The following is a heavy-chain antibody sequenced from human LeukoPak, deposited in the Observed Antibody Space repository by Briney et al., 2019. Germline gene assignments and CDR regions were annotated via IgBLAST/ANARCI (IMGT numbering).Heavy chain of an antibody. J-gene: IGHJ5*01. CDR1: GFTFSSYA. CDR2: ISGSGGST. V-gene: IGHV3-23*01. Sequence: GGSLRLSCAASGFTFSSYAMSWVRQAPGKGLEWVSAISGSGGSTYYADSVKGRFTISRDNSKNTLYLQMNSLRAEDTAVYYCAKSSLVLRFLEWFRVPFDCWGQGTLVTVSS. D-gene: IGHD3-3*01. CDR3: AKSSLVLRFLEWFRVPFDC.